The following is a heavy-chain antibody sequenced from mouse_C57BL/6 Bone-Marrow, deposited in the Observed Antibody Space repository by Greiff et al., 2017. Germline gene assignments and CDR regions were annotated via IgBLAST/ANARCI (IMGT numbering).Heavy chain of an antibody. D-gene: IGHD2-4*01. CDR1: GYTFTDYY. Sequence: VQLKQSGPELVKPGASVKISCKASGYTFTDYYMNWVKQSHGKSLEWIGDINPNNGGTSYNQKFKGKATLTVDKSSSTAYMELRSLTSEDSAVYYCARCGDYDVEYFDVWGTGTTVTVSS. J-gene: IGHJ1*03. V-gene: IGHV1-26*01. CDR2: INPNNGGT. CDR3: ARCGDYDVEYFDV.